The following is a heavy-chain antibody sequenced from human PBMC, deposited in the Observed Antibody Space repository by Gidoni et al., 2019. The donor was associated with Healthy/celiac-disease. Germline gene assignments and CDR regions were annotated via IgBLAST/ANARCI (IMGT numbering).Heavy chain of an antibody. CDR1: GYTFTSYG. CDR2: INAGNGNT. D-gene: IGHD3-22*01. J-gene: IGHJ6*02. Sequence: QVQLVQSGAEVKKPGASVKVSCKASGYTFTSYGMHWVRQAPGQRIEWMGWINAGNGNTKYSQKFQGRVTITRDTSASTAYMELSSLRSEDTAVYYCARVQRITMIEDYYYGMDVWGQGTTVTVSS. CDR3: ARVQRITMIEDYYYGMDV. V-gene: IGHV1-3*01.